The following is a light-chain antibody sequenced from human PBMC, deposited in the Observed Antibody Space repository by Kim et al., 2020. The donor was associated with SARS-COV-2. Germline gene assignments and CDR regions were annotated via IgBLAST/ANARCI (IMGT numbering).Light chain of an antibody. V-gene: IGKV3-20*01. Sequence: SPGERASLSCRASQSVSSSYLAWYQQKPGQAPRRLIYGASSRATGVPDRFSGSGSGTDFTLTITRLEPEDFAVYYCQQYGNSPHTFGQGTKVDIK. CDR1: QSVSSSY. CDR3: QQYGNSPHT. CDR2: GAS. J-gene: IGKJ1*01.